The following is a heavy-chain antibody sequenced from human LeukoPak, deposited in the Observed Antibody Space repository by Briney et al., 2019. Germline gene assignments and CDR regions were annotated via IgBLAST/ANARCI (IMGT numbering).Heavy chain of an antibody. D-gene: IGHD3-10*01. CDR2: ISGSGGST. CDR1: GLTFSSYA. CDR3: AKDDLLDGSGSFYYFDY. V-gene: IGHV3-23*01. J-gene: IGHJ4*02. Sequence: GGSLRLSCAASGLTFSSYAMSWVRQAPGKGLEWVSAISGSGGSTYYADSVKGRFTISRDNSKNTLYLQMNSLRAEDTAVYYCAKDDLLDGSGSFYYFDYWGQGTLVTVSS.